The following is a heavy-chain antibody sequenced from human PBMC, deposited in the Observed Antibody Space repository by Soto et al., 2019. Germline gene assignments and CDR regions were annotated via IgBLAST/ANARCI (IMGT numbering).Heavy chain of an antibody. J-gene: IGHJ3*02. CDR1: GGSFSTYE. V-gene: IGHV4-34*01. CDR2: INHSGSN. Sequence: QLQQWGAGLLKPSETLSLTCVVSGGSFSTYEYNWIRQSPGKGLEWIGEINHSGSNNYSPSLKRRVTMSLDTSKNQFSRKLTSGTDAETAVYYCARGGGNDWQVAFDIWGKGTMFTVSS. CDR3: ARGGGNDWQVAFDI. D-gene: IGHD3-9*01.